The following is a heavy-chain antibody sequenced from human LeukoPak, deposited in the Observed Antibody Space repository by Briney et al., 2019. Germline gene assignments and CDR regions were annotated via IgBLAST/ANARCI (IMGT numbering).Heavy chain of an antibody. CDR3: ARVSSSWYQDWYFDR. Sequence: SETLSPTCTVSGGSISSHDWTWIRQPAGKGLEWIGRIYIGGSPNYNPSLKSRVTMSVDTSKNQFSLKLTSVTAADTAVYYCARVSSSWYQDWYFDRWGRGTLVTVSS. D-gene: IGHD6-13*01. V-gene: IGHV4-4*07. CDR2: IYIGGSP. CDR1: GGSISSHD. J-gene: IGHJ2*01.